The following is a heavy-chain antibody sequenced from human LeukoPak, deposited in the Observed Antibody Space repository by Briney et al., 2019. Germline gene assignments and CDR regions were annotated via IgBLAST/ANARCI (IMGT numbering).Heavy chain of an antibody. Sequence: ASVKPSCKPSRRTFSTYVISKVGQAARHRLEWMGVIIPFFGTANYAQKFHGRVTITADKSTSTGYMELSSLRFEDTAVYYCARHWGYCSSTRCYDSNWFDPWGQGTLVTVSS. CDR1: RRTFSTYV. V-gene: IGHV1-69*06. CDR3: ARHWGYCSSTRCYDSNWFDP. J-gene: IGHJ5*02. D-gene: IGHD2-2*01. CDR2: IIPFFGTA.